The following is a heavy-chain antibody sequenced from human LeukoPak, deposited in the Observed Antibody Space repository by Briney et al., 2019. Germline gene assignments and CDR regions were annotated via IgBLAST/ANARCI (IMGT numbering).Heavy chain of an antibody. V-gene: IGHV3-53*01. D-gene: IGHD3-22*01. CDR2: LFRGGST. Sequence: GGSLRLSCAASGFTVSTNYMTWVRQAPGKGLEWVSVLFRGGSTHYADSVKGRFTISRDDSKNTLYLQMNSLRAEDTAVYYCARGHDTSGYYYPPTWFDPWGQGTLVTVSP. CDR3: ARGHDTSGYYYPPTWFDP. CDR1: GFTVSTNY. J-gene: IGHJ5*02.